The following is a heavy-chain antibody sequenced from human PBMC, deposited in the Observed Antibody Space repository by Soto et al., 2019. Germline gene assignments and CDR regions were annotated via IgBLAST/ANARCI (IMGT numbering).Heavy chain of an antibody. Sequence: VKVSCKASGGTFSSYAISWVRQAPGQGLEWMGGIIPIFGTANYAQKFQGRVTITADESTSTAYMELSSLRSEDTAVYYCARDCGGSCYFGRRFDPWGQGTLVTVSS. CDR3: ARDCGGSCYFGRRFDP. J-gene: IGHJ5*02. V-gene: IGHV1-69*13. CDR2: IIPIFGTA. CDR1: GGTFSSYA. D-gene: IGHD2-15*01.